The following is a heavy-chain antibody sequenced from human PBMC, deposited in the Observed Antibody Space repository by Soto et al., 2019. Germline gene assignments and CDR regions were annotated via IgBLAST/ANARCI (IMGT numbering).Heavy chain of an antibody. V-gene: IGHV4-39*03. Sequence: PSETLSLTCTVSGGSISSSSYYWGWIRQPPGKGLEWIGSIYYSGITYYNPSLKSRVTLSVDTSKNQFSLKLSSGTAADTAAYYWGEWSWRYGMDVWGQGTTVPVSS. CDR3: GEWSWRYGMDV. CDR2: IYYSGIT. D-gene: IGHD3-16*01. CDR1: GGSISSSSYY. J-gene: IGHJ6*02.